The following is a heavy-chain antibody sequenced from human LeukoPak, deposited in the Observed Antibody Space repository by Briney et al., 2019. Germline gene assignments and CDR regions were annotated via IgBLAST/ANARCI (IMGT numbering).Heavy chain of an antibody. CDR2: INGSGGST. V-gene: IGHV3-23*01. CDR1: GFTFSSYG. Sequence: GGSLRLSCAASGFTFSSYGMSWVRQAPGQGLEWVSAINGSGGSTYYADSVKGRFTISRENSNNTLYLQMNSLRAEDTAVYYCANADLGYFRSTIRYSPFDYWGRGTLVTVSS. D-gene: IGHD2-2*01. J-gene: IGHJ4*02. CDR3: ANADLGYFRSTIRYSPFDY.